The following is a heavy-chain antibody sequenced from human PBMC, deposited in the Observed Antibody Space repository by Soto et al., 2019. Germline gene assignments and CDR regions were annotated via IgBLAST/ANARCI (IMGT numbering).Heavy chain of an antibody. CDR1: GGTFSSYT. D-gene: IGHD3-22*01. J-gene: IGHJ6*02. CDR2: IIPIFGTA. CDR3: ARGVLSYSSSGYYTAYYYYYYGMDV. V-gene: IGHV1-69*13. Sequence: SVKVSCKASGGTFSSYTISWVRQAPGQGLERMGGIIPIFGTANYAQKFQGRVTITADESTSTAYMELSSLRSEDTAVYYCARGVLSYSSSGYYTAYYYYYYGMDVWGQGTTVTVSS.